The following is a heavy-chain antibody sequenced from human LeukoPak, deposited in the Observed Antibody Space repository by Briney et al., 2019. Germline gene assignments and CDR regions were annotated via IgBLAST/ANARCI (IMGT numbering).Heavy chain of an antibody. D-gene: IGHD3-10*01. V-gene: IGHV4-59*01. CDR1: GGSFSGNY. J-gene: IGHJ6*03. CDR3: ARGRSSMVRGYYYYYMDV. CDR2: IYYSGST. Sequence: SETLSLTCAVYGGSFSGNYWSWIRQPPGKGLEWIGYIYYSGSTNYNPSLKSRVTISVDTSKNQFSLKLSSVTAADTAVYYCARGRSSMVRGYYYYYMDVRGKGTTVTISS.